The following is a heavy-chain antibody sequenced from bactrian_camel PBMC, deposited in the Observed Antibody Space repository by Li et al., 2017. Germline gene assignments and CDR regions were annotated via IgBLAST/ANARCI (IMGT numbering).Heavy chain of an antibody. CDR3: AADLRRGCTWYANGFGY. V-gene: IGHV3S29*01. Sequence: QLVESGGGLVQPGGSLRLSCAASGFTFRSYYIAWVRQAPGTGLEWVSSVYTGGGSTHYADAVKGRFTISRDNSANTVYLQMNSLKPEDTAMYYCAADLRRGCTWYANGFGYWGQGTQVTVS. D-gene: IGHD6*01. CDR1: GFTFRSYY. J-gene: IGHJ6*01. CDR2: VYTGGGST.